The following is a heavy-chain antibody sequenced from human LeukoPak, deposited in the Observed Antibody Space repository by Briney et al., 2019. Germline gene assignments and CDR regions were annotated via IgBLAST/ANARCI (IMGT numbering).Heavy chain of an antibody. Sequence: PSETLSLTCTVSGGSISSYYWSWIRQPAGKGLEWIRRIYTSGSTNYNPSLKSRVTISVDTSKNQFSLKLSSVTAADTAVYYCARGGVPAAPFDYWGQGTLVTVSS. CDR2: IYTSGST. V-gene: IGHV4-4*07. D-gene: IGHD2-2*01. J-gene: IGHJ4*02. CDR1: GGSISSYY. CDR3: ARGGVPAAPFDY.